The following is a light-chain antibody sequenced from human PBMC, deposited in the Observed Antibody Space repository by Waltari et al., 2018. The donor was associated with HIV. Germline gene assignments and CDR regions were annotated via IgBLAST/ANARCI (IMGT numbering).Light chain of an antibody. J-gene: IGLJ2*01. CDR1: SSDVGGYNR. Sequence: QSALTQPPSVSASPGQSVTISCTGGSSDVGGYNRVSWYQQPPGPAPKLMIYEVSIRPCGVPDRFSGSKSGNAASLTISGLQPEDEGDYFCSSYTSSSTYVIFGGGTKLTVL. CDR2: EVS. CDR3: SSYTSSSTYVI. V-gene: IGLV2-18*02.